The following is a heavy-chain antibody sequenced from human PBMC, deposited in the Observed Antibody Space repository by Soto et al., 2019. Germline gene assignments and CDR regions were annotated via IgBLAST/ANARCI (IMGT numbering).Heavy chain of an antibody. D-gene: IGHD6-19*01. CDR1: GFTFTSYA. CDR2: ISGSGGDT. V-gene: IGHV3-23*01. J-gene: IGHJ4*02. Sequence: GGSLRLSCSASGFTFTSYAMSWVRQAPGKGLEWVSGISGSGGDTKSADSVKGRFTISRDNSKSTLFLQMDSLRVEDTGVYYCALTRRSSLLEVAGPGFEYWGQGTLVTVSS. CDR3: ALTRRSSLLEVAGPGFEY.